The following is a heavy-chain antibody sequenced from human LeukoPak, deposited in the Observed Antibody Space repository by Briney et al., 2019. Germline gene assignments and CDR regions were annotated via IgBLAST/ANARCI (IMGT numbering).Heavy chain of an antibody. CDR2: INPDSGYT. Sequence: ASVKVSCKPSGYTFTGYNIHWVRQAPGQGPERMGWINPDSGYTNYAHRFQGRVTMTRDTSISTAYMELSSLTSDDTAIYYCARSYSVSLRYYYFDYWGQGTLVTVSS. J-gene: IGHJ4*02. D-gene: IGHD1-26*01. V-gene: IGHV1-2*02. CDR3: ARSYSVSLRYYYFDY. CDR1: GYTFTGYN.